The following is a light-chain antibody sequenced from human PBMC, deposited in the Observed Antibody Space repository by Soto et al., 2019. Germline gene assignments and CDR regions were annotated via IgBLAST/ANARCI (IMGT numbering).Light chain of an antibody. CDR3: SFYTSTYTFV. Sequence: QSVLTQPRSVSGSPGQSVTISCTGASSDVGGYNYVSWYQQHPGKAPKLMIYDVSKRPSGVPDRFSGSKSGNTASLTISGLQAEDEADYYCSFYTSTYTFVFGTGTKVTV. V-gene: IGLV2-11*01. CDR1: SSDVGGYNY. J-gene: IGLJ1*01. CDR2: DVS.